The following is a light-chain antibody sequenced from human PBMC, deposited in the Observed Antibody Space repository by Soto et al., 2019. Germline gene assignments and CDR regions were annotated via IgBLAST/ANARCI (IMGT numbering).Light chain of an antibody. Sequence: QSALTQPPSASGSPGQSVTISCTGTSSDVGGYNYVSWYQQHPAKAPKLMIYEVSKRPSGVTDRCSGSKSGNTASLAVSGLQAEDEADYYCSSYAGSNNVVFGGGTKLTVL. CDR3: SSYAGSNNVV. CDR2: EVS. J-gene: IGLJ2*01. CDR1: SSDVGGYNY. V-gene: IGLV2-8*01.